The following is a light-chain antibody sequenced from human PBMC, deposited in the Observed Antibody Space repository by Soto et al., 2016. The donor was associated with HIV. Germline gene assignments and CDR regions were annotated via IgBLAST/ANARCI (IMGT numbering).Light chain of an antibody. CDR2: GAS. CDR1: QSISTY. CDR3: QQSYSTPFT. V-gene: IGKV1-39*01. J-gene: IGKJ4*01. Sequence: DIQMTQSPSSLSASVGDRVTITCRASQSISTYLNWYQQKPGKVPKLLIYGASTLQSGVPSRFSGSGSGTDFSLTISSLQPDDFATYYCQQSYSTPFTFGGGTKVDIK.